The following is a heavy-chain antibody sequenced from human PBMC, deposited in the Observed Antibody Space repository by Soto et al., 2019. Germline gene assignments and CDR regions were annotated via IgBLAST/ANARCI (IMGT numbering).Heavy chain of an antibody. CDR1: GGSISGYY. J-gene: IGHJ6*02. V-gene: IGHV4-4*07. Sequence: SETLSLTCTVSGGSISGYYWSWVRQPAGKGLERVGRIYSDGTTNYSPSLKSRVTMSLDTSKDQFSLHLNSVTAADTAVYYCSRVGCSNSKCYTRGMDVWGQGTTVTVSS. CDR2: IYSDGTT. CDR3: SRVGCSNSKCYTRGMDV. D-gene: IGHD2-2*01.